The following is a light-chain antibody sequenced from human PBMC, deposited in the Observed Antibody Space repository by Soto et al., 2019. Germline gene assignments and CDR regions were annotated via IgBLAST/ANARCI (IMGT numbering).Light chain of an antibody. V-gene: IGKV1-39*01. J-gene: IGKJ2*01. CDR1: QSIGTS. CDR2: TAS. CDR3: QQSYSNPT. Sequence: DIQMTQSPSSLSASVKDRVTITCRASQSIGTSLNWYQQRPGKAPRLLIHTASSLQRGVSSRFSGSGSGSDFTLTINSLQLEDFATYCCQQSYSNPTFGPGTKLEIK.